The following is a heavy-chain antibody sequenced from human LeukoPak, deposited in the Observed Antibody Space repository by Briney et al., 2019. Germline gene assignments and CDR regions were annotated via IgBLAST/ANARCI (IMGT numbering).Heavy chain of an antibody. Sequence: SVRVSCKASGGTFSSYAISWVRQAPGQGLEWMGGIIPIFGTANYAQKFQGRVTITTDESTSTAYMELSSLRSEETAVYYCAGCLVYANYVGWFDPWGQGTLVTVSS. V-gene: IGHV1-69*05. CDR1: GGTFSSYA. J-gene: IGHJ5*02. CDR2: IIPIFGTA. D-gene: IGHD3-16*01. CDR3: AGCLVYANYVGWFDP.